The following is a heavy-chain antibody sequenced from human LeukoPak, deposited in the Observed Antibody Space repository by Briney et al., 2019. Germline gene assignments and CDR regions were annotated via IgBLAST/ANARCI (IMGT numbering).Heavy chain of an antibody. D-gene: IGHD3-9*01. CDR2: ISSSSSYI. J-gene: IGHJ6*02. V-gene: IGHV3-21*01. CDR3: ARDRSRPYYDILTGYSPTDYYGMDV. Sequence: GGSLRLSCAASGFTFSSYSMNWVRQAPGKGLEWVSSISSSSSYIYYADSVKGRFTISRDNAKNSLYLQMNSLRAEDTAVYYCARDRSRPYYDILTGYSPTDYYGMDVWGQGTTVTVSS. CDR1: GFTFSSYS.